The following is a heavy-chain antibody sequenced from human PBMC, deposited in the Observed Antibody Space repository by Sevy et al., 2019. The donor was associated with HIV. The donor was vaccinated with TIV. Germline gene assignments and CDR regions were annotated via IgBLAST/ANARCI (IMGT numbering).Heavy chain of an antibody. D-gene: IGHD3-22*01. CDR2: ISSRGTTI. J-gene: IGHJ5*02. CDR1: GFTFSSYE. CDR3: ARVDANYDKGFDP. V-gene: IGHV3-48*03. Sequence: GGSLRLSCEASGFTFSSYEMNWVRQAPGKGLEWVSYISSRGTTIKYADTVKGRFIITRDNAKNSLYMQMNSLRAEDTAVYYCARVDANYDKGFDPWGQGTLVTVSS.